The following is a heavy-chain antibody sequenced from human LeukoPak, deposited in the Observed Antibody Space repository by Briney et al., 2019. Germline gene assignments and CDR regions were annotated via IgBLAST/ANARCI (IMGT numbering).Heavy chain of an antibody. CDR2: IYYSGST. CDR1: GGSISSYY. J-gene: IGHJ6*02. D-gene: IGHD3-10*01. Sequence: SETLSLTCTVSGGSISSYYWSWIRQPPGKGLEWIGYIYYSGSTNYNPSLKSRVTMSVDTSKNQFSLKLSSVTAAGTAVYYCARDYYGSGSYYNGYGMDVWGQGTTVTVSS. CDR3: ARDYYGSGSYYNGYGMDV. V-gene: IGHV4-59*12.